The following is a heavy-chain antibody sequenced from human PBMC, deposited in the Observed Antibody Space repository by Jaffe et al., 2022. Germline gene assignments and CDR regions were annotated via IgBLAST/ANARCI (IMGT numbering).Heavy chain of an antibody. CDR3: ARGSAELLWFRELLSVVPASDY. Sequence: QVQLVQSGSELKKPGASVKVSCKASGYTFTSYAMNWVRQAPGQGLEWMGWINTNTGNPTYAQGFTGRFVFSLDTSVSTAFLQISSLKAEDTAVYYCARGSAELLWFRELLSVVPASDYWGQGTLVTVSS. CDR1: GYTFTSYA. D-gene: IGHD3-10*01. J-gene: IGHJ4*02. CDR2: INTNTGNP. V-gene: IGHV7-4-1*02.